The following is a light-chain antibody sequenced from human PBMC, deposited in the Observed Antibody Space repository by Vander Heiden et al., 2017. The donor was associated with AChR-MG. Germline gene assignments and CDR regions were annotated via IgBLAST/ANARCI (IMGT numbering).Light chain of an antibody. CDR2: AAS. J-gene: IGKJ3*01. V-gene: IGKV1-39*01. CDR1: QIIGSY. CDR3: QQCDSSPFT. Sequence: IQMTQSPPSLPASVADRATIACRASQIIGSYLNWYQCKPGKTPKVLIYAASGLQSGVPPRFSGSGSGTDFTLTISSVQPEDFATYYCQQCDSSPFTFGHGTKVDI.